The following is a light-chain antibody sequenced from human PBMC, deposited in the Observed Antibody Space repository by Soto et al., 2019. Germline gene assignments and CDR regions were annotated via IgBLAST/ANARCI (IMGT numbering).Light chain of an antibody. CDR3: QQSYSTPWT. Sequence: IKLSQSPCAVSSSACETFNITCGASQSISSYLNWYPQKPGKAPKLLIYAASSLQSGVPSGFSGSGSGTDFTLTISSLQPEDFATYFCQQSYSTPWTFGQGTKVDIK. V-gene: IGKV1-39*01. CDR2: AAS. CDR1: QSISSY. J-gene: IGKJ1*01.